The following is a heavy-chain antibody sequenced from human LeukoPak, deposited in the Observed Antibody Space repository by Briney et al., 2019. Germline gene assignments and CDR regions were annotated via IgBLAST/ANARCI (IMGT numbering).Heavy chain of an antibody. CDR2: ISSSSSYI. D-gene: IGHD3-22*01. Sequence: GGSLRLSCAASGFTFSSYSMNWVRQAPGKGLEWVSSISSSSSYIYYADSVKGRFTISRDNAQNSLYLHMNSLSAEDTAVYYCARDHYYDSTFDYWGQGTLVTVSS. CDR1: GFTFSSYS. J-gene: IGHJ4*02. CDR3: ARDHYYDSTFDY. V-gene: IGHV3-21*01.